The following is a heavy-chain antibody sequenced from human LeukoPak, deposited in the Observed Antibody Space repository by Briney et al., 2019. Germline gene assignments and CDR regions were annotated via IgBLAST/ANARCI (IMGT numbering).Heavy chain of an antibody. D-gene: IGHD3-22*01. CDR2: ISGSGGST. V-gene: IGHV3-23*01. CDR1: GFTFSSYA. CDR3: AKQTRYDSPAGGRGFDY. J-gene: IGHJ4*02. Sequence: GGSLRLSCAASGFTFSSYAMSWVRQAPGKGLEWVSAISGSGGSTYYADSVKGRFTISRDNSKNTLYLQMNSLRAEDTAIYYCAKQTRYDSPAGGRGFDYWGQGTLVTVSS.